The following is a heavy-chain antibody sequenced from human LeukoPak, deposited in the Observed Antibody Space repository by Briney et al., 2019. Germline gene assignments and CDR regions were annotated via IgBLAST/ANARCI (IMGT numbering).Heavy chain of an antibody. CDR3: ARDEYDYVWGSYRGDY. Sequence: GGSLRLSCAASGFTFSDYYMSWIRQAPGKGLEWVSYISSSGSTIYYADSVKGRFTISRDNAKNSLYLQMNSLRAEDTAVYYCARDEYDYVWGSYRGDYWGQGTLVTVSS. J-gene: IGHJ4*02. D-gene: IGHD3-16*01. CDR2: ISSSGSTI. V-gene: IGHV3-11*04. CDR1: GFTFSDYY.